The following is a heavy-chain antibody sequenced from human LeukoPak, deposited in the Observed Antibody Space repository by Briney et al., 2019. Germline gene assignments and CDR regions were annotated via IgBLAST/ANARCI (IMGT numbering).Heavy chain of an antibody. Sequence: SETLSLTCTVSGGSISRGDYYWSWIRQPPGKGLEWIGYIYYSGSTYYNPSLKSRVTISVDTSKNQFSLKLSSVTAADTAVYYCARDTTLFRWFDPWGQGTLVTVSS. D-gene: IGHD2-21*01. CDR3: ARDTTLFRWFDP. CDR1: GGSISRGDYY. CDR2: IYYSGST. V-gene: IGHV4-30-4*08. J-gene: IGHJ5*02.